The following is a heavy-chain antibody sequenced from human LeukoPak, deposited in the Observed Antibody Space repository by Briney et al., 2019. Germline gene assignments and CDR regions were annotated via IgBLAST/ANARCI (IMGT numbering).Heavy chain of an antibody. CDR2: INHSGST. CDR3: ARRSTAKLNGFDY. J-gene: IGHJ4*02. Sequence: PSETLSLTCAVYGGSFSGYYWSWIRQPPGKGLEWIGEINHSGSTNYNPSLKSRVTISVDTSKNQFSLKLSSVTAADTAVYYCARRSTAKLNGFDYWGQGTLVTVSS. CDR1: GGSFSGYY. V-gene: IGHV4-34*01. D-gene: IGHD5-18*01.